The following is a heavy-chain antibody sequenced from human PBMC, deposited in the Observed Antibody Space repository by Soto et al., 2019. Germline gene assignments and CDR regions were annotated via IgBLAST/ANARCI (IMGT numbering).Heavy chain of an antibody. D-gene: IGHD6-19*01. V-gene: IGHV4-39*01. J-gene: IGHJ4*02. CDR3: ARLRYSSGWYIDY. CDR2: IYYSGST. CDR1: GGSISSSSYY. Sequence: SETLSLTCTVSGGSISSSSYYWGWIRQPPGKGLEWIGSIYYSGSTYYNPSLKSRVTISVDTSKNQFSLKLSSVTAADTAVYYCARLRYSSGWYIDYWGQGTLVTVSS.